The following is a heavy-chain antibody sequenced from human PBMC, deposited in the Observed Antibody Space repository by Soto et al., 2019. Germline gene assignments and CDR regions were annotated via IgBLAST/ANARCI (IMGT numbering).Heavy chain of an antibody. CDR3: AKVGRFFGWDNYFDY. Sequence: EVQLLESGGGLVQPGGSLRLSCTASGFTFSIYAMSWVRQAPGKGLEWVSGISGSGDTPHYADSVKGRFTISRDNSRKTLSLQVSSLRVEDTAVYYCAKVGRFFGWDNYFDYWGQGALVTVSS. D-gene: IGHD3-9*01. CDR1: GFTFSIYA. CDR2: ISGSGDTP. J-gene: IGHJ4*02. V-gene: IGHV3-23*01.